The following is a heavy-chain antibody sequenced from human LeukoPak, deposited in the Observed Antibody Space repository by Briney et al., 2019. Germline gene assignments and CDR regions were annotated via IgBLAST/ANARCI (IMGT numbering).Heavy chain of an antibody. CDR2: IYTSGST. J-gene: IGHJ4*02. CDR3: AREGYDFWSGYYDY. Sequence: SETLSFTCTVSGGSISSGSYYWSWIRQPAGKGLEWIGRIYTSGSTNYNPSLKSRVTISVDTSKNQFSLKLSSVTAADTAVYYCAREGYDFWSGYYDYWGQGTLVTVSS. CDR1: GGSISSGSYY. V-gene: IGHV4-61*02. D-gene: IGHD3-3*01.